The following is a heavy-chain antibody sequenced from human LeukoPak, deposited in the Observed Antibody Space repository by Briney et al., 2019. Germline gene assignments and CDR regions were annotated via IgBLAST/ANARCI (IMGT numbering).Heavy chain of an antibody. V-gene: IGHV1-18*01. D-gene: IGHD5-24*01. Sequence: ASVKVSCKASGYTFTSYGISWVRQAPGQGLEWMGWISAYNGNTNYAQKLQGRVTMTTDTSTSTAYMELRSLRSGDTAVYYCARVARWLQPESDFDYWGQGTLVTVSS. CDR1: GYTFTSYG. CDR2: ISAYNGNT. J-gene: IGHJ4*02. CDR3: ARVARWLQPESDFDY.